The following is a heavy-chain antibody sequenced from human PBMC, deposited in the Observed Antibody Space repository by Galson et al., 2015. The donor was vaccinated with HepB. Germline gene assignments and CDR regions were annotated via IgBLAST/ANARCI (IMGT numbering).Heavy chain of an antibody. CDR3: VRDHRVRFLAWLYGMDV. V-gene: IGHV3-66*03. CDR2: IYSTGDT. J-gene: IGHJ6*02. Sequence: SLRLSCAASGITVSKNYMNWVRQAPGKGLEWVSVIYSTGDTYYADSVKGRFTISRDNSKNTLYLQMNSLRVEDTAVYYCVRDHRVRFLAWLYGMDVWGQGTTVIVSS. CDR1: GITVSKNY. D-gene: IGHD3-3*01.